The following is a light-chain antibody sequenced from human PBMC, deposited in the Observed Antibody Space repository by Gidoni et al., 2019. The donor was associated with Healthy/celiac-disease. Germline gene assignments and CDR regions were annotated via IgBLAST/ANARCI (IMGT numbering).Light chain of an antibody. J-gene: IGKJ1*01. CDR2: KVS. V-gene: IGKV2-30*01. Sequence: AVMTQSPRHLPGTLGQPASISCRSSQSLGYSDGNTFLNWFQQRPGQSPRRLIYKVSNRDSRVPDRISGSGSGTDFTLKISRVEAEDVGVYYCMQGTHWPWTFGQGTKVEIK. CDR1: QSLGYSDGNTF. CDR3: MQGTHWPWT.